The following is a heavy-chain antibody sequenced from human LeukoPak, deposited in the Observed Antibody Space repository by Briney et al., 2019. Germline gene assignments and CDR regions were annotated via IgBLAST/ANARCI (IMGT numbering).Heavy chain of an antibody. CDR3: ARTGVGGGYRFDY. J-gene: IGHJ4*02. CDR1: EFTFSNYA. D-gene: IGHD1-26*01. Sequence: GGSLRLSCAASEFTFSNYAMTWVRQAPGKGLEWVSGISGSGGSTYYADSVRGRFTISRDNFKNTMYMQMNSLRAEDTAIYYCARTGVGGGYRFDYWGQGTLVTVSS. V-gene: IGHV3-23*01. CDR2: ISGSGGST.